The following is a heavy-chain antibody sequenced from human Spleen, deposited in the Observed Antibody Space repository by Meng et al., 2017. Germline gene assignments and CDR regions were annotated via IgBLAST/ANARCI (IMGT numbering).Heavy chain of an antibody. CDR3: ARGDYSSEGAFDI. Sequence: SETLSLTCAVSDYSISNPSYWDWIRQPPGKGLEWIGTIYHSGSTYYNPSLKSRVTISVDTSKNQFSLKLSSVTAADTAVYYCARGDYSSEGAFDIWGQGTMVTVSS. D-gene: IGHD6-19*01. CDR2: IYHSGST. J-gene: IGHJ3*02. CDR1: DYSISNPSY. V-gene: IGHV4-38-2*01.